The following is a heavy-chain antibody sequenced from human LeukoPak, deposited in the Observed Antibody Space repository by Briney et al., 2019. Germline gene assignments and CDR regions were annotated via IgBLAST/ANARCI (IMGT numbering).Heavy chain of an antibody. J-gene: IGHJ4*02. CDR1: GGSIGSDTYY. D-gene: IGHD3-10*02. CDR2: IYYSGST. Sequence: SETLSLTCTVSGGSIGSDTYYWGWIRQSPGKGLEWIGSIYYSGSTNYNPSLKSRVTISVDTSKNQFSLKLSSVTAADTAVYYCARMFGEHFDYWGQGTLVTVSS. CDR3: ARMFGEHFDY. V-gene: IGHV4-39*01.